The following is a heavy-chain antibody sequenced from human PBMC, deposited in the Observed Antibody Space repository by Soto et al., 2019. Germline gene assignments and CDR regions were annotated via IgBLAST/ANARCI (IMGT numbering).Heavy chain of an antibody. D-gene: IGHD6-25*01. Sequence: PGGSLRLSCAASGFTFSSYGMHWVRQAPGKGLEWVAVIWYDGSNKYYADSVKGRFTISRDNSKNTLYLQMNSLRAEDTAVYYCARDSATFHYYYGMDAWGQGTTVTVSS. CDR3: ARDSATFHYYYGMDA. V-gene: IGHV3-33*01. CDR1: GFTFSSYG. CDR2: IWYDGSNK. J-gene: IGHJ6*02.